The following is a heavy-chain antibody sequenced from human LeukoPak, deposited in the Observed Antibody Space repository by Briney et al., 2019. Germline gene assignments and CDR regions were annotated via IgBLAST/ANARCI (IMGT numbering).Heavy chain of an antibody. V-gene: IGHV1-2*02. D-gene: IGHD3-22*01. CDR1: GYTFTGYY. J-gene: IGHJ5*02. Sequence: ASVKVSCKASGYTFTGYYMHWVRQAPGQGLEWMGWINPNSGGTNYAQKFQGRVTMTRDTSISTAYMELSRLRSDDTAVYYCARAYYYGSSGWFDPWGQGTLVTVSS. CDR3: ARAYYYGSSGWFDP. CDR2: INPNSGGT.